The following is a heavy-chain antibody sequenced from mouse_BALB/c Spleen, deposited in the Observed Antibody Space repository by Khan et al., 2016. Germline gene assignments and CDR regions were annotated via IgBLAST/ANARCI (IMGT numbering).Heavy chain of an antibody. CDR1: GYSITSDYA. D-gene: IGHD4-1*01. CDR2: ITYSGHT. J-gene: IGHJ3*01. V-gene: IGHV3-2*02. Sequence: EVQLQESGPGLVKPSQSLSLTCTVTGYSITSDYAWNWIRQFPGNKLEWMGYITYSGHTTYNPSLKSRISLTRDTSKHQFFLQLTSWTTEDTATYYCARSSNWDGFAYWGQGTLVTVSA. CDR3: ARSSNWDGFAY.